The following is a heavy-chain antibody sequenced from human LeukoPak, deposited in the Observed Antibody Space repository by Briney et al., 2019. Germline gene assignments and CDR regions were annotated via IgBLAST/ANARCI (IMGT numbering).Heavy chain of an antibody. Sequence: GGSLRLSRAASGFTVSSNYMSWVRQAPGKGLEWVSVIYSGGSTYYADSVKGRFTISRDNSKNTLYLQMNSLRAEDTAVYYCARTLAAAGTGWFDPWGQGTLVTVSS. CDR1: GFTVSSNY. CDR3: ARTLAAAGTGWFDP. V-gene: IGHV3-66*02. CDR2: IYSGGST. D-gene: IGHD6-13*01. J-gene: IGHJ5*02.